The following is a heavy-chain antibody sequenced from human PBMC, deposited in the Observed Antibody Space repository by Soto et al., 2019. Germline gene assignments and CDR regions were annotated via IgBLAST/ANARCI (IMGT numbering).Heavy chain of an antibody. D-gene: IGHD2-21*01. CDR3: ATALIQRNRSWFDP. Sequence: ASVKVSCKVSGYTLTELSMHWVRQAPGKGLEWMGGFDPEDGETIYAQKFQGRVTMTEDTSTDTAYMELSSLRSEDTAVYYCATALIQRNRSWFDPWGQGTRVTVSS. CDR1: GYTLTELS. CDR2: FDPEDGET. V-gene: IGHV1-24*01. J-gene: IGHJ5*02.